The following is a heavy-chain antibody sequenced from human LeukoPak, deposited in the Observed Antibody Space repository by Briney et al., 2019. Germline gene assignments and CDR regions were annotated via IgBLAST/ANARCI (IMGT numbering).Heavy chain of an antibody. D-gene: IGHD4-11*01. CDR3: ARADTVTSGYWFDP. V-gene: IGHV1-69*05. Sequence: SVKLSFTASGGTFTSYAISWVRQAPGQGLEWMGGIIPIFGTANYAQNFQGRVTITTDESTSTAYMELSSLRSEDTAVYYCARADTVTSGYWFDPWGQGTLVTVSS. J-gene: IGHJ5*02. CDR1: GGTFTSYA. CDR2: IIPIFGTA.